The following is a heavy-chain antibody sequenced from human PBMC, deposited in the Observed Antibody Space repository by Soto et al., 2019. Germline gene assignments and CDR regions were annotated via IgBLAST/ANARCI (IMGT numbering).Heavy chain of an antibody. CDR1: GFTFSDDY. V-gene: IGHV3-11*05. Sequence: QVQLVESGGGLVKPGGSLRLSCAVSGFTFSDDYMTWIRQAPGKGLEWVSYISSTTSHKTYADSVKGRFAISMDNAKDSLFLQMNSLPAEDTAVYYCARSRGAAAAYFDFWCQGTLVTVSS. CDR2: ISSTTSHK. D-gene: IGHD6-13*01. J-gene: IGHJ4*02. CDR3: ARSRGAAAAYFDF.